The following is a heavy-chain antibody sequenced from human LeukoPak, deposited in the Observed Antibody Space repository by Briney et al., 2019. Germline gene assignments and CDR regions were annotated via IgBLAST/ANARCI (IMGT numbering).Heavy chain of an antibody. J-gene: IGHJ4*02. D-gene: IGHD3-10*01. V-gene: IGHV3-21*04. Sequence: GGSLRLSCAATGFTFSSYSMNWVRQAPGKGLEWVSSISSSSSYIYYADSVKGRFTISRDNAKNSLYLQMNSLRAEDTALYYCARPFGQLPSSYFDHWGQGTLVTVSS. CDR1: GFTFSSYS. CDR3: ARPFGQLPSSYFDH. CDR2: ISSSSSYI.